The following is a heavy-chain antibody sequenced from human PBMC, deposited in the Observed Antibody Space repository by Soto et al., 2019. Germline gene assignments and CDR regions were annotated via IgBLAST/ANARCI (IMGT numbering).Heavy chain of an antibody. CDR1: GFTFSSYG. Sequence: QVHLEESGGGVVQPGTSLRLSCVASGFTFSSYGMHWVRQVPGKGLEWVAVIPNTENKKYYADSVKGRFTISRDNSQNTLFLQMDSLMSEDTAMYYCARTAGGRVRGALDIWGQGTMVTVS. D-gene: IGHD6-13*01. V-gene: IGHV3-30-3*01. CDR2: IPNTENKK. CDR3: ARTAGGRVRGALDI. J-gene: IGHJ3*02.